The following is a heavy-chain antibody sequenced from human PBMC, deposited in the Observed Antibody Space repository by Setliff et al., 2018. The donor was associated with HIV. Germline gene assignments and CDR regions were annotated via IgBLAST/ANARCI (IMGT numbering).Heavy chain of an antibody. D-gene: IGHD2-2*01. CDR3: AREGRVVQSKIPYYFDY. CDR2: IYSSGST. CDR1: GDSIRSGDFY. V-gene: IGHV4-30-4*08. Sequence: SETLSLTCTVSGDSIRSGDFYWSWIRQSPGKGLEWIGHIYSSGSTYYNPSLKSRVTMSVDPSKNQFSLKLTSVTAADTAVYYCAREGRVVQSKIPYYFDYWGQGTLVTVSS. J-gene: IGHJ4*02.